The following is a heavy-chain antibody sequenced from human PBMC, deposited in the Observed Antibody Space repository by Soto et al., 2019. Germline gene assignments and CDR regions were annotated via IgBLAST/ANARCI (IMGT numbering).Heavy chain of an antibody. Sequence: QVQLVQSGAEVKKPGSSVKVSCKASGGTFSSYAISWVRQAPGQGREWMEGIIPIFGTANYAQKFQGRVTITADESTSTAYMELRSLRSEDTAVYYCARVGWSRLLRWFDPWGQGTLVTVSS. D-gene: IGHD2-15*01. CDR2: IIPIFGTA. CDR1: GGTFSSYA. J-gene: IGHJ5*02. CDR3: ARVGWSRLLRWFDP. V-gene: IGHV1-69*01.